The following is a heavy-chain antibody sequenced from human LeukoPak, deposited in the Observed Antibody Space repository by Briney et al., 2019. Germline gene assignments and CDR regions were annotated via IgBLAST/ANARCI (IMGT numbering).Heavy chain of an antibody. V-gene: IGHV3-30*18. CDR2: ILYDGSNK. CDR3: AKDRNRRIAAAGLYYYYGMDV. Sequence: PGRSLRLSCAASGFTFSSYGMHWVRQAPGKGLEWVAVILYDGSNKYYADSVKGRFTISRDNSKNTLYLQMNSLRAEDTAVYYCAKDRNRRIAAAGLYYYYGMDVWGQGTTVTVSS. CDR1: GFTFSSYG. D-gene: IGHD6-13*01. J-gene: IGHJ6*02.